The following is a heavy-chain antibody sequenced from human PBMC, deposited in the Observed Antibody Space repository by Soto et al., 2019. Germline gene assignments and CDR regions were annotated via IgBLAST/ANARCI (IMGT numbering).Heavy chain of an antibody. CDR1: GXTLSSNY. Sequence: GSLRLSCAASGXTLSSNYMSWVRQAPGKGLEWVSVIYSGVSTNYADSVKGRFTISRDNSKNTVYLQMNSLRAEDTAVYYCARARGGRYGIDYWGQGTLGTVS. V-gene: IGHV3-53*01. D-gene: IGHD5-18*01. CDR3: ARARGGRYGIDY. J-gene: IGHJ4*02. CDR2: IYSGVST.